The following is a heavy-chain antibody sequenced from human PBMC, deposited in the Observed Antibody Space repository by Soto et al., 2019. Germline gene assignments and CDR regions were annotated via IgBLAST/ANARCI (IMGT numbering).Heavy chain of an antibody. CDR2: IYYSGST. J-gene: IGHJ4*02. Sequence: SETLSLTCTVSGGSISSYYWSWIRQPPGKGLEWIGYIYYSGSTNYNPSLKSRVTISVDTSKNQFSLKLSSVTAADTAVYYCASSLIYYDSSGSRVYFDYWGQGTLVTVSS. V-gene: IGHV4-59*01. D-gene: IGHD3-22*01. CDR3: ASSLIYYDSSGSRVYFDY. CDR1: GGSISSYY.